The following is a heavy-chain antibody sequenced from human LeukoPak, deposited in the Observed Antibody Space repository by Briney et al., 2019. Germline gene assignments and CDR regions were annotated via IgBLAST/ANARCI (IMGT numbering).Heavy chain of an antibody. J-gene: IGHJ4*02. CDR3: VKGAGGMVRETFDY. CDR1: GFTFSNYA. D-gene: IGHD3-10*01. V-gene: IGHV3-64D*06. Sequence: GGSLRLSCSASGFTFSNYAMHWVRQAPGKGLEYVSAISSNGGSTYYADSVKGRFTISRDNSKNTLYLQMSSLRAEDTAVYYCVKGAGGMVRETFDYWGQGTLVTVSS. CDR2: ISSNGGST.